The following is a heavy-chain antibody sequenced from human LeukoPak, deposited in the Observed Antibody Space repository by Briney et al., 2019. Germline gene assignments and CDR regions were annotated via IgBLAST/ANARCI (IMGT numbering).Heavy chain of an antibody. CDR3: ARVYYSSSYDYWYFDL. CDR2: IYYSGST. Sequence: KPSETLSLTCTVSGGSISSSSYYWGWIRQPPGKGLEWIGYIYYSGSTNYNPSLKSRVTISVDTSKNQFSLKLSSVTAADTAVYYCARVYYSSSYDYWYFDLWGRGTLVTVSS. D-gene: IGHD6-13*01. CDR1: GGSISSSSYY. J-gene: IGHJ2*01. V-gene: IGHV4-61*05.